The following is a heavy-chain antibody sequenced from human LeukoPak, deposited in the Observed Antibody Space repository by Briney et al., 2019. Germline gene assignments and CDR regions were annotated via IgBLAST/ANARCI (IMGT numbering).Heavy chain of an antibody. CDR2: ISRSGDST. J-gene: IGHJ4*02. V-gene: IGHV3-23*01. Sequence: PGGSLRLSRSASGFTFSNYAMTWVRQAPGKGLEWVSAISRSGDSTYYADSVKGRFTISRDNSKNTLYLQMNSLRAEDTAVYYCAKSYCSGGTCYSFFHYWGQGTLVTVSS. CDR3: AKSYCSGGTCYSFFHY. CDR1: GFTFSNYA. D-gene: IGHD2-15*01.